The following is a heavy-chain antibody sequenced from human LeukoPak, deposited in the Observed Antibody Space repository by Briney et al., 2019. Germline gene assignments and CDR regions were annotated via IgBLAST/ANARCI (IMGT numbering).Heavy chain of an antibody. CDR3: ARLERYCSSTSCHTPLGY. CDR2: INPSGGST. Sequence: ASVKVSCKASGYTFTSYYMHWVRQAPGQGLEWMGIINPSGGSTSYAQKFQGRVTMTRDTSTSTVYMELSSLRSEDTAVYYCARLERYCSSTSCHTPLGYWGQGTLVTVSS. CDR1: GYTFTSYY. V-gene: IGHV1-46*01. D-gene: IGHD2-2*01. J-gene: IGHJ4*02.